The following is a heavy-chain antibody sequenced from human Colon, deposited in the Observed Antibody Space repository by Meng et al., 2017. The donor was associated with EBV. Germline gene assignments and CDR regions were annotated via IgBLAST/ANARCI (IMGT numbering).Heavy chain of an antibody. D-gene: IGHD1-7*01. Sequence: QVQLQESGPGLVKPSGTLSLTCTVSGDSISSDIWWSWGRQPPGKGLEWIGEVYHRGDTNYNPSLKSRVDISVDKSKNQFYLSLFSVTAADTAVYYCGRDQGRELINHWGQGTLVTVGS. V-gene: IGHV4-4*02. CDR2: VYHRGDT. CDR1: GDSISSDIW. CDR3: GRDQGRELINH. J-gene: IGHJ4*02.